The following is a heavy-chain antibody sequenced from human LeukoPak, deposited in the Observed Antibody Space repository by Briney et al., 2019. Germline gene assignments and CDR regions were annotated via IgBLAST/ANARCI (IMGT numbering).Heavy chain of an antibody. CDR3: ARGDYGSGALLDY. CDR2: INPTDGST. Sequence: GASVKVSCKASGYTFTTYYMHWVRQAPGQGLEWRGIINPTDGSTDHAQKFQGRVTMTRDMSTSTVYMELSSLRSEDTALYYCARGDYGSGALLDYWGQGTLVTVSS. CDR1: GYTFTTYY. D-gene: IGHD3-10*01. V-gene: IGHV1-46*01. J-gene: IGHJ4*02.